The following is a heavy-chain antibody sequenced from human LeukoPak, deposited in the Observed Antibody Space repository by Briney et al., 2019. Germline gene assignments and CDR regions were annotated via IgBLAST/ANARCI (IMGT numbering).Heavy chain of an antibody. Sequence: GASVKVSCKASGYPFTSYDISWVRQATGQGLEWMGWMNPISGNTGYAQKFQGRVTMTRSTSISTAYMELSSLRSEDTAVYYCARPYCSGGDCLRYFDLWGRGTLITVSS. V-gene: IGHV1-8*01. CDR2: MNPISGNT. CDR1: GYPFTSYD. CDR3: ARPYCSGGDCLRYFDL. D-gene: IGHD2-15*01. J-gene: IGHJ2*01.